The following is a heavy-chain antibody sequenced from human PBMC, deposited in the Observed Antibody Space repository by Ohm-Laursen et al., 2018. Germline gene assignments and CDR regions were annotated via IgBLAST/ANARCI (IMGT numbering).Heavy chain of an antibody. Sequence: ASVKVSCKTSGYTFTGYYMHWVRQAPGQGLEWMGWINPNSGGANYAQKFQGRVTMTRDTSISTAYMELSRLRSDDTAVYYCARDPRDGDYPQRAFGIWGQGTMVTVSS. CDR3: ARDPRDGDYPQRAFGI. V-gene: IGHV1-2*02. CDR2: INPNSGGA. J-gene: IGHJ3*02. D-gene: IGHD4-17*01. CDR1: GYTFTGYY.